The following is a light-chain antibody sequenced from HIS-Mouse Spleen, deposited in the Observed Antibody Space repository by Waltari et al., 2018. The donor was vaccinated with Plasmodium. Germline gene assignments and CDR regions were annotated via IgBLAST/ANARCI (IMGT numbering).Light chain of an antibody. CDR2: AAS. CDR1: QSISSY. CDR3: QQSYSTPWT. Sequence: DIQMTQSPSSLPASVGDSVTITCRESQSISSYLNWYQQKPGKAPKLLIYAASSLQSGVPSRFSGSGSGTDFTLTISSLQPEDFATYYCQQSYSTPWTFGQGTKVEIK. J-gene: IGKJ1*01. V-gene: IGKV1-39*01.